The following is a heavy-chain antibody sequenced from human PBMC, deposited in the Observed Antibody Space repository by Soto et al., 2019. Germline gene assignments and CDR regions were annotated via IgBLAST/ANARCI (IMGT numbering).Heavy chain of an antibody. CDR3: VISAFPQRAVAWDY. CDR2: IIPIFGIT. V-gene: IGHV1-69*01. D-gene: IGHD6-19*01. CDR1: GGIFSSYP. Sequence: QVQLVQSGAEVRKPGSSVKVSCKASGGIFSSYPIGWVRQAPGQGLEWMGGIIPIFGITNYVQKFQGRITITADESTSTAYMDLISLTSEDTAVYYCVISAFPQRAVAWDYWGQGTLVTVSS. J-gene: IGHJ4*02.